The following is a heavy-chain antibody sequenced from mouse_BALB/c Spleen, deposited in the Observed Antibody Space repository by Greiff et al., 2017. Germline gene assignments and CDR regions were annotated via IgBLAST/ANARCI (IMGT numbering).Heavy chain of an antibody. CDR2: ISSGGGNT. CDR1: GFTFSSYT. D-gene: IGHD2-4*01. J-gene: IGHJ3*01. Sequence: DVQLVESGGGLVKPGGSLKLSCAASGFTFSSYTMSWVRQTPEKRLEWVATISSGGGNTYYPDSVKGRFTISRDNAKNNLYLQMSSLRSEDTALYYCARASSTMITTGFAYWGQGTLVTVSA. CDR3: ARASSTMITTGFAY. V-gene: IGHV5-9*03.